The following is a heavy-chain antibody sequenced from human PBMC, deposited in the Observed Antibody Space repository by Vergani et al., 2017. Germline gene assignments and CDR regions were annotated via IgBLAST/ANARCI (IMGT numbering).Heavy chain of an antibody. D-gene: IGHD3-10*01. V-gene: IGHV4-59*01. CDR1: GGSISSYY. J-gene: IGHJ5*02. Sequence: QVQLQESGPGLVKPSQTLSLTCTVSGGSISSYYWSWIRQPPGKGLEWIGYIYYSGSTNYNPPLKSRVTISVDTSKNQFPLKLSSVTAADTAVYYCARELGGDYWFDPWGQGTLVTVSS. CDR2: IYYSGST. CDR3: ARELGGDYWFDP.